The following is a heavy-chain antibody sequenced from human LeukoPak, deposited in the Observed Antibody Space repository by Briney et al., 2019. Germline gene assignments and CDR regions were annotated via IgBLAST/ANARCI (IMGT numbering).Heavy chain of an antibody. J-gene: IGHJ6*03. CDR3: ASQLWYSSGWGGGYYYYMDV. CDR2: IYSGGST. V-gene: IGHV3-NL1*01. CDR1: GFTFSNYA. Sequence: GGSLRLSCAASGFTFSNYAVHWVRQAPGKGLEWVSLIYSGGSTYYADSVKGRFTISRDNAKNSLYLQMNGLRAEDTAVYYCASQLWYSSGWGGGYYYYMDVWGKGTTVTISS. D-gene: IGHD3-22*01.